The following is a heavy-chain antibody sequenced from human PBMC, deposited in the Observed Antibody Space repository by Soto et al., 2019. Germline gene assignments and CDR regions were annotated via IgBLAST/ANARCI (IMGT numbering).Heavy chain of an antibody. CDR3: ARDYYDSSGHRGWFDP. J-gene: IGHJ5*02. CDR2: IYYSGST. Sequence: PSETLSLTCTVSGGSISSYYWSWIRQPPGKGLEWIGYIYYSGSTNYNPSPKSRVTISVDTSKNQFSLKLSSVTAADTAVYYCARDYYDSSGHRGWFDPWGQGTLVTVSS. D-gene: IGHD3-22*01. CDR1: GGSISSYY. V-gene: IGHV4-59*01.